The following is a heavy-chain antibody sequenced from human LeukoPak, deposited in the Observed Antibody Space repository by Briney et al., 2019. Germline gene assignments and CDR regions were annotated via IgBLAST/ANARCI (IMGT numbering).Heavy chain of an antibody. V-gene: IGHV1-2*02. J-gene: IGHJ3*02. Sequence: GASVKVSCKASGYTFTCYYMHWVRQAHGQGLEWMGWINPNSGGTNYAQKFQGRGTMTRVTSIRTAYMELSRLRAYDTAGYYCAREANDSSCYYPKHDAFDIWGQGTMVTVS. CDR2: INPNSGGT. CDR3: AREANDSSCYYPKHDAFDI. CDR1: GYTFTCYY. D-gene: IGHD3-22*01.